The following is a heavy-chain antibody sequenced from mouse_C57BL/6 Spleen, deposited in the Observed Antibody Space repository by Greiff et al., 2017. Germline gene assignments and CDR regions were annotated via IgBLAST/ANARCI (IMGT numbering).Heavy chain of an antibody. CDR1: GYTFTSYW. CDR3: AINPDY. V-gene: IGHV1-59*01. Sequence: QVQLQQPGAELVRPGTSVKLSCKASGYTFTSYWMHWVKQRPGQGLEWIGVIDPSDSYTNYNQKFKGKATLTVDTSSSTAYMQLSSLTSEDSAVYYCAINPDYWGQGTTLTVSS. CDR2: IDPSDSYT. J-gene: IGHJ2*01.